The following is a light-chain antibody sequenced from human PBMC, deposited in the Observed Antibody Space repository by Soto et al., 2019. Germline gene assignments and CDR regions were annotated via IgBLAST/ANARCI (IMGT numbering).Light chain of an antibody. CDR1: RSNIGNNY. CDR2: DNN. J-gene: IGLJ2*01. Sequence: QSALTQPPSVSAAPGQRVTISCSGSRSNIGNNYVSWYQQLPGTAPKLLIYDNNQRPSGIPDRFSGSKSGTSATLGITGLQTGDEADYYCGTWDTSLSAVLFGGGTKVTVL. V-gene: IGLV1-51*01. CDR3: GTWDTSLSAVL.